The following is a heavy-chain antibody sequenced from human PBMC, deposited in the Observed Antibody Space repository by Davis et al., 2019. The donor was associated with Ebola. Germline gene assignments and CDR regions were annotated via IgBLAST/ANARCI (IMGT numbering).Heavy chain of an antibody. CDR1: GFTFDDYA. CDR2: ISWNSGSI. V-gene: IGHV3-9*01. Sequence: PGGSLRLSCAASGFTFDDYAMHWVRQAPGKGLEWVSGISWNSGSIGYADSVKGRFTISRDNAKNSLYLQMNSLRAEDTALYYCAKDIATVLYYYGMDVWGQGTTVTVSS. D-gene: IGHD4/OR15-4a*01. CDR3: AKDIATVLYYYGMDV. J-gene: IGHJ6*02.